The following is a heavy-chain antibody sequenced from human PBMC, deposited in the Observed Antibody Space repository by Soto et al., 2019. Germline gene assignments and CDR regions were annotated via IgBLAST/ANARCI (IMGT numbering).Heavy chain of an antibody. J-gene: IGHJ1*01. CDR2: IYYSGST. CDR3: ARMTSGNSGGYYFAEYFQH. V-gene: IGHV4-59*01. CDR1: GGSISDYY. Sequence: SETLSLTCTVSGGSISDYYWSWIRQPPGKGLEWIGYIYYSGSTNYNPSLKSRVTISVDTSKNQFSLKLNSVTAADTAVYFCARMTSGNSGGYYFAEYFQHWGQGTLVTVSS. D-gene: IGHD1-26*01.